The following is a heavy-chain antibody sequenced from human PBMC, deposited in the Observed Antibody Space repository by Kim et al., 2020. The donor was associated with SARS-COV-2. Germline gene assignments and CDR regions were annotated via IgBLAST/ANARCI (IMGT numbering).Heavy chain of an antibody. J-gene: IGHJ4*02. CDR2: INHSGST. D-gene: IGHD5-18*01. CDR3: AFSQGYSYGCHLGY. Sequence: SETLSLTCAVYGGSFSGYYWSWIRQPPGKGLEWIGEINHSGSTNYNPSLKSRVTISVDTSKNQFSLKLSSVTPADTAVYYCAFSQGYSYGCHLGYWGQGTLVTVSS. CDR1: GGSFSGYY. V-gene: IGHV4-34*01.